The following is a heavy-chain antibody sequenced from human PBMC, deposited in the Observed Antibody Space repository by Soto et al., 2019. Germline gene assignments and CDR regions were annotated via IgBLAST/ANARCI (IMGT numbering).Heavy chain of an antibody. V-gene: IGHV3-30*03. CDR1: GFTFSGYG. J-gene: IGHJ6*02. CDR3: ASSSQPGIAAAGTSTPQVGMDV. Sequence: QVQLVESGGGVVQPGRPLRLSCAASGFTFSGYGMHWVRQAPGKGLEWVAVISYDGSNKYYADSVKGRFTISRDNSTNTQYLQTNSLRAEDTAVYYGASSSQPGIAAAGTSTPQVGMDVWGQGTTVTVSS. D-gene: IGHD6-13*01. CDR2: ISYDGSNK.